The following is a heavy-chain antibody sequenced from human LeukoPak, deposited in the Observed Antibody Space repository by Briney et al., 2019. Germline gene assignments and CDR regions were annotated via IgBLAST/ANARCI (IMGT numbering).Heavy chain of an antibody. V-gene: IGHV1-2*02. Sequence: EASVKVSCKASGYTFTGYFIHWVRQAPGQGLEWMGWINPNNGGTKYAQKFQGRVTMTRDTSISTAYMELSRLRSDDTAVYYCATNWGYCGGDCYPNDAFDIWGQGTMVTVSS. J-gene: IGHJ3*02. D-gene: IGHD2-21*02. CDR3: ATNWGYCGGDCYPNDAFDI. CDR2: INPNNGGT. CDR1: GYTFTGYF.